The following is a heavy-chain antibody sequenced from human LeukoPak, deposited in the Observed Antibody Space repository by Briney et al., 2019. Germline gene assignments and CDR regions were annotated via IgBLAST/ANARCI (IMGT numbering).Heavy chain of an antibody. CDR3: ARWSSGWSNAFDL. CDR2: IYYSGST. J-gene: IGHJ3*01. CDR1: GGSIRSYY. V-gene: IGHV4-59*01. Sequence: SETLSLTCTVSGGSIRSYYWSWIRQPPGKGLEWIGYIYYSGSTNYNSSLKSRVTISVDTSKNQFSLKLSSVTAADTAVYYCARWSSGWSNAFDLWGQGTMVTVSS. D-gene: IGHD6-19*01.